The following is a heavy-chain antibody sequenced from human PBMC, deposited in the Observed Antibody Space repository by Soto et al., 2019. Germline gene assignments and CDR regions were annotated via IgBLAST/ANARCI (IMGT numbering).Heavy chain of an antibody. CDR2: ISSSSSYI. J-gene: IGHJ5*02. Sequence: GGSLRLSCAASGFTFSNYWMHWVRQAPGKGLEWVSSISSSSSYIYYADSVKGRFTISRDNAKNSLYLQMNSLRAEDTAVYYCARDVVVVPAAIHWFDPWGQGTLVTVSS. CDR3: ARDVVVVPAAIHWFDP. D-gene: IGHD2-2*01. CDR1: GFTFSNYW. V-gene: IGHV3-21*01.